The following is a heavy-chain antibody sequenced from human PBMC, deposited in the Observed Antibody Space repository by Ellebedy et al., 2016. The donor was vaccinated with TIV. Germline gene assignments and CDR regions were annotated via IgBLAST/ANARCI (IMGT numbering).Heavy chain of an antibody. V-gene: IGHV3-11*01. CDR1: GFTFSDYY. J-gene: IGHJ4*02. Sequence: GGSLRLSXAASGFTFSDYYMSWIRQAPGKGLEWVSYISSSGVTTYYADSVKGRFTISRDNAKNSLYLQMNSLRAEDTAVYYCAKSRYYDFWSGFDYWGQGTLVTVSS. D-gene: IGHD3-3*01. CDR2: ISSSGVTT. CDR3: AKSRYYDFWSGFDY.